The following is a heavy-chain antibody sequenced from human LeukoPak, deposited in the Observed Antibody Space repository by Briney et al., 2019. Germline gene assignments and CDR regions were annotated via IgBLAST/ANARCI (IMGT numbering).Heavy chain of an antibody. J-gene: IGHJ5*02. CDR2: INYSGVT. Sequence: SETLSLTCTVSSGSITSSVYYCSRIRQPPGKGLEWIAGINYSGVTHYNPSLKSRVTISVDTSKNHFSLNLSSVTAADTAVYYCAIYSSSSGRIDPWGQGTLVTVSS. CDR3: AIYSSSSGRIDP. V-gene: IGHV4-39*02. CDR1: SGSITSSVYY. D-gene: IGHD2-15*01.